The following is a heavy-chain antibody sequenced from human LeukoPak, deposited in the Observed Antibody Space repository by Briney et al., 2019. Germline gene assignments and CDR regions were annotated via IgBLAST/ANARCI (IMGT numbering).Heavy chain of an antibody. D-gene: IGHD3-3*01. Sequence: TSETLSLTCAVYGGSFTGYYWSWIRQPPGKGLEWIGEINHSGSTNYNPSLKSRVTISVDTSKNQFSLQLNSVTPEDTAVYYCARDFRYDFWSGSQDAFDIWGQGTMVTVSS. CDR2: INHSGST. V-gene: IGHV4-34*01. CDR1: GGSFTGYY. CDR3: ARDFRYDFWSGSQDAFDI. J-gene: IGHJ3*02.